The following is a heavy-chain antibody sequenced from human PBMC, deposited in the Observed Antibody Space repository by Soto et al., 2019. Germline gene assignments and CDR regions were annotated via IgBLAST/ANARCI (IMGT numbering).Heavy chain of an antibody. CDR3: AKDRWARDSIDV. J-gene: IGHJ6*02. CDR2: INGDGASL. CDR1: GFIFSSFW. V-gene: IGHV3-74*03. Sequence: EVRLEEAGGGFVQPGGSLRVSCSGSGFIFSSFWMHWVRQGPGKGLEWVSRINGDGASLAYADSVKGRFSISRDNVKNSLYLQMSSLTTEDTAVYYCAKDRWARDSIDVWGQGTTVTVSS.